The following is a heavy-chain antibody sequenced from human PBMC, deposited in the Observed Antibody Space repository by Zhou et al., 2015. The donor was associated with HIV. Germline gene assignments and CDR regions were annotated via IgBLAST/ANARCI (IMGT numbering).Heavy chain of an antibody. CDR2: IIPIFGTA. Sequence: QVQLVQSGAEVKKPGSSVKVSCKASGGTFSSYAISWVRQAPGQGLEWMGGIIPIFGTANYAQKFQGRVTITADESTSTAYMELSSLRSEDTAVYYCARVPPMVWDDSSGYQVLGYFDYWGQGTLVTVSS. V-gene: IGHV1-69*12. J-gene: IGHJ4*02. CDR1: GGTFSSYA. CDR3: ARVPPMVWDDSSGYQVLGYFDY. D-gene: IGHD3-22*01.